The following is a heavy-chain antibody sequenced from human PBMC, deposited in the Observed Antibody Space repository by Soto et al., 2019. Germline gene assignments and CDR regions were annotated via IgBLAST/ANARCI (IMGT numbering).Heavy chain of an antibody. J-gene: IGHJ4*02. V-gene: IGHV1-58*01. Sequence: SVKVSCKASGFTFTSSAVQWVRQARGQRLEWIGWIVVGSGNTNYAQKFQERVTITRDMSTSTAYMELSSLRAEDTAVYYCARVRSGYYPTLDYWGQGTLVTVSS. CDR3: ARVRSGYYPTLDY. D-gene: IGHD3-22*01. CDR1: GFTFTSSA. CDR2: IVVGSGNT.